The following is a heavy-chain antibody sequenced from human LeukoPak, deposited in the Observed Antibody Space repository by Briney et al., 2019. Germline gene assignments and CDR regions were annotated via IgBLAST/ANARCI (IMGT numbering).Heavy chain of an antibody. D-gene: IGHD2-2*01. Sequence: SVKVSCKASGGTFSSYAISWVRQAPGQGLEWMGGIIPIFGTANYAQKFQGRATITADESTSTAYMELSSLRSEDTAVYYCARGKVPAAMADANYWGQGTLVTVSS. V-gene: IGHV1-69*13. J-gene: IGHJ4*02. CDR1: GGTFSSYA. CDR3: ARGKVPAAMADANY. CDR2: IIPIFGTA.